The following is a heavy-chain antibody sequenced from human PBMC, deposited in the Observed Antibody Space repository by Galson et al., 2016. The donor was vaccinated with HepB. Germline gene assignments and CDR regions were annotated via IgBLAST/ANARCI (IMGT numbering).Heavy chain of an antibody. V-gene: IGHV1-69*13. D-gene: IGHD2-15*01. J-gene: IGHJ3*02. Sequence: SVKVSCKASGGPFKNYAINWVRQAPGQRLEWMGRIIPLFTTTNYAQKFQGRVTITADESTSTTYMELSSLKSDDTAVYYSASGLGYCSGTNCYVNDAFDIWGQGTMVTVS. CDR3: ASGLGYCSGTNCYVNDAFDI. CDR2: IIPLFTTT. CDR1: GGPFKNYA.